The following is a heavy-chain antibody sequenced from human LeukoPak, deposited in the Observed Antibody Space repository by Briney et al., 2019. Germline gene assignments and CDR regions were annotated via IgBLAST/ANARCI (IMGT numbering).Heavy chain of an antibody. CDR3: ATVWLRASNHPYNFDY. CDR2: FDPEDGET. V-gene: IGHV1-24*01. Sequence: ASVKVSCKVSGYTLTELSMHWVRQAPGKGLEWMGGFDPEDGETIYAQKFQGRVTMTEDTSTDTASMELSSLRSEDTAVYYCATVWLRASNHPYNFDYWGQGTLVTVSS. CDR1: GYTLTELS. J-gene: IGHJ4*02. D-gene: IGHD1-14*01.